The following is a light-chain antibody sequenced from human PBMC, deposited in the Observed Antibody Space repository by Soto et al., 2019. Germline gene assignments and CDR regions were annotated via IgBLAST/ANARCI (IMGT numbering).Light chain of an antibody. CDR1: QTITTW. J-gene: IGKJ2*01. Sequence: DIQGTQSPFTPSASGGDRVTITSWASQTITTWMAWYQQKPGKAPKLLVYDASTLQSGVATRFSGSGSGTEFTLTISSLQPDDFATYYCQQYDSYSYTFGQGT. CDR2: DAS. V-gene: IGKV1-5*01. CDR3: QQYDSYSYT.